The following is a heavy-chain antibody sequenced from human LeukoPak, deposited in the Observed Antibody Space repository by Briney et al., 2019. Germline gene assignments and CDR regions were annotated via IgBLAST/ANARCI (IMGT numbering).Heavy chain of an antibody. J-gene: IGHJ4*02. CDR2: IYLSDNT. D-gene: IGHD3-16*02. CDR1: GDSIINYY. CDR3: ARVMITFGGVIVPCFDY. Sequence: SETLSLTCSVSGDSIINYYWMWIRQPAGKGLEWIGRIYLSDNTNYNNPSLKSRVTMSPDTSMNQFSLKLSSVTAADTAVYYCARVMITFGGVIVPCFDYWGQGTLVTVSS. V-gene: IGHV4-4*07.